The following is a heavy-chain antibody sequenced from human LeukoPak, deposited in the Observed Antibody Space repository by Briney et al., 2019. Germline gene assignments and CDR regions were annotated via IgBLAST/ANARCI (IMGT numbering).Heavy chain of an antibody. Sequence: SETLSLTCAVYGASFSGYYWSWIRQPPGKGLEWIGEINHSGSTNYNPSLKSRVTISVDTSKNQFSLKLSSVTAADTAVYYCARGVNWFDPWGQGTLVTVSS. V-gene: IGHV4-34*01. CDR1: GASFSGYY. CDR2: INHSGST. J-gene: IGHJ5*02. CDR3: ARGVNWFDP.